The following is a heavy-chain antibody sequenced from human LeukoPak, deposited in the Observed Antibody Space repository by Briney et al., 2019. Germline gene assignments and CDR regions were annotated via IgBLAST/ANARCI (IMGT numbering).Heavy chain of an antibody. Sequence: PGGXXRLXCAASXFTLSSYWMSWVRXAPGKXXEWVANIKQDGSEKYYVDSVKGRFTISRDNAKNSLYLQMNSLRAEDTAVYYCARDYSSPSGPWGQGTLVTVSS. J-gene: IGHJ5*02. V-gene: IGHV3-7*01. D-gene: IGHD6-13*01. CDR1: XFTLSSYW. CDR2: IKQDGSEK. CDR3: ARDYSSPSGP.